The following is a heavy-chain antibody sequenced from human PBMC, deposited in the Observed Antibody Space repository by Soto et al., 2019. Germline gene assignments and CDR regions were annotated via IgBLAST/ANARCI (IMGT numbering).Heavy chain of an antibody. D-gene: IGHD2-15*01. CDR2: ISGSGGST. CDR1: GFTFSSYA. Sequence: QPGGSLRLSCAASGFTFSSYAMSWVRQAPGKGLEWVSAISGSGGSTYYADSVKGRFTISRDNSKNTLYLQMNSLRAEDTAVYYCAKDGGYCSGGSCFFFYDGMDVWGQGTTVTVSS. J-gene: IGHJ6*02. CDR3: AKDGGYCSGGSCFFFYDGMDV. V-gene: IGHV3-23*01.